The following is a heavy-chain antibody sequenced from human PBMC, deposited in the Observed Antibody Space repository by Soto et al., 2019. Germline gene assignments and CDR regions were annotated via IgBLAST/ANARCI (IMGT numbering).Heavy chain of an antibody. D-gene: IGHD1-26*01. CDR1: GYSINSGYY. Sequence: SETLSLTCAISGYSINSGYYWGWIRQPPGKGLEWLGSIHHRGSTYYNPSLKSRVTISIDTSKNQFSLRLTSVNDADTAVFYCARGLGANDGYYFDYWGQGALVTVSS. CDR3: ARGLGANDGYYFDY. J-gene: IGHJ4*02. V-gene: IGHV4-38-2*01. CDR2: IHHRGST.